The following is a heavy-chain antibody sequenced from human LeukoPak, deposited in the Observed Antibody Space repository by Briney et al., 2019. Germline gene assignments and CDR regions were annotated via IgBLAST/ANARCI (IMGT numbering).Heavy chain of an antibody. CDR3: ARIEVFGVGKYYFDY. D-gene: IGHD3-3*01. Sequence: SETLSLTCTVSGGSISSSSYYWGWIRQPPGKGLEWIGSIYYSGSTYYNPFLKSRVTISVDTSKNQFSLKLSSVTAADTAVYYCARIEVFGVGKYYFDYWGQGTLVTVSS. J-gene: IGHJ4*02. V-gene: IGHV4-39*07. CDR2: IYYSGST. CDR1: GGSISSSSYY.